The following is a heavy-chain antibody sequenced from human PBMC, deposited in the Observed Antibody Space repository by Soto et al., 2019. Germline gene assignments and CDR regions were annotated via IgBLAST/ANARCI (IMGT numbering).Heavy chain of an antibody. CDR1: GFTVTSYY. CDR3: ARDYYYGSGNYYRADYYHYGMDV. CDR2: IYTGGNT. D-gene: IGHD3-10*01. V-gene: IGHV3-53*01. Sequence: GGSLRLSCAASGFTVTSYYMSWVRQAPGRGLEWVSLIYTGGNTNYADSVKGRFTISRDNSKNTLYLQMNSLRAEDTAVYYCARDYYYGSGNYYRADYYHYGMDVWGQGTTVTVSS. J-gene: IGHJ6*02.